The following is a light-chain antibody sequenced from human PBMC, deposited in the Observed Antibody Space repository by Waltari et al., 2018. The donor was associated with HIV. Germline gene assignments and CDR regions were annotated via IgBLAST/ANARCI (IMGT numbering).Light chain of an antibody. Sequence: DIQMPQSPSSLSAPIGDKVTITCRTRQNIRMYLNWYQQKPGKAPNVLISSTSILQSGVPSRFSGSGAGTDFTLTISSLQPEDFATYFCQQSYTMPFVFGGGTRVEI. CDR3: QQSYTMPFV. V-gene: IGKV1-39*01. CDR2: STS. CDR1: QNIRMY. J-gene: IGKJ4*01.